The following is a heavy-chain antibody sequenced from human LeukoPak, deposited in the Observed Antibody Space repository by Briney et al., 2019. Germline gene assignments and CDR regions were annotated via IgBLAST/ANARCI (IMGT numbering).Heavy chain of an antibody. CDR2: LYSDGNT. D-gene: IGHD1-14*01. J-gene: IGHJ4*02. Sequence: GGSLRLSCADAGVTVITNHMIWGHQAPGKGLGWVSVLYSDGNTKYADSVQGRFTISRDNSKNTLYLERNSLSPDDTSVYYCARVVEPLAANIWAYWRQGTLVSVSS. CDR1: GVTVITNH. V-gene: IGHV3-53*01. CDR3: ARVVEPLAANIWAY.